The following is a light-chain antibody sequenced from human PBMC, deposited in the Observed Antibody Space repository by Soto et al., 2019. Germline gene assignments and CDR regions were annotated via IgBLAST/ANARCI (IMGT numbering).Light chain of an antibody. CDR1: SSDVGSYNL. CDR3: CSYAGISTFYV. Sequence: QSVLTQPASVSGSPGQSITISCTGTSSDVGSYNLVSWYQQHPGKAPKLMIYGVNKRPSGVSNRFSGSKSGNTASLTISGLQADDEADYYCCSYAGISTFYVFGTGTKLTVL. J-gene: IGLJ1*01. CDR2: GVN. V-gene: IGLV2-23*02.